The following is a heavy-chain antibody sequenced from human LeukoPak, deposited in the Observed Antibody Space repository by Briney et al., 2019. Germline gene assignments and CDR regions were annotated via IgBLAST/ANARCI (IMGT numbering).Heavy chain of an antibody. V-gene: IGHV1-8*02. J-gene: IGHJ4*02. Sequence: ASVKVSCKASGYTFTNYGISWVRQATGQGLEWMGWMNPNSGNTGYAQKFQGRVTMTRNTSISTAYMELSSLRSEDTAVYYCARRPVRAAAGSYFDYWGQGTLVTVSS. D-gene: IGHD6-13*01. CDR1: GYTFTNYG. CDR2: MNPNSGNT. CDR3: ARRPVRAAAGSYFDY.